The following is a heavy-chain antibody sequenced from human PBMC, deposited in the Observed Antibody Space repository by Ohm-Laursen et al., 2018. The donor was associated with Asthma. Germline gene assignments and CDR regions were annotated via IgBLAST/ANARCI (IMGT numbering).Heavy chain of an antibody. CDR1: GFDFRSYA. D-gene: IGHD6-13*01. CDR3: VKQSAANSDYYYGMDV. Sequence: SLRLSCSASGFDFRSYAMHWVRQAPGKGLEYVSAISSNGASRYYADSVQGRFTISRDNVDNTLYLQMRSVRGEDTAVYYCVKQSAANSDYYYGMDVWGQGTTVTVSS. J-gene: IGHJ6*02. V-gene: IGHV3-64D*08. CDR2: ISSNGASR.